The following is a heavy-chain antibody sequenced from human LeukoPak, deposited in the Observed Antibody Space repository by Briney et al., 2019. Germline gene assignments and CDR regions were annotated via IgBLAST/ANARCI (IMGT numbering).Heavy chain of an antibody. CDR3: ARHYDLWSGYNY. CDR1: GGSINSNYW. D-gene: IGHD3-3*01. V-gene: IGHV4-4*02. Sequence: SETLSLTCAVSGGSINSNYWWTWVRQSPGKGLEWIGEIYHTGSVNYNLSLESRVTISKDRSKNHFSLMLRSVTAADTAVYYCARHYDLWSGYNYWGQGLLVTVSS. J-gene: IGHJ4*02. CDR2: IYHTGSV.